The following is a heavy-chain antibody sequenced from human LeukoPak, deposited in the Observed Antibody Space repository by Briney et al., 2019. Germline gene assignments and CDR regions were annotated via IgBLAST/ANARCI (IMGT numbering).Heavy chain of an antibody. CDR2: IWYDGSNK. CDR3: ARDQYYGSGIVPSDY. V-gene: IGHV3-33*01. Sequence: GGSLRLSCAASGFTFSSYGMHWVRQAPGKGLERVAVIWYDGSNKYYADSVKGRFTISRDNSKNTLYLQMNSLRAEDTAVYYCARDQYYGSGIVPSDYWGQGTLVTVSS. CDR1: GFTFSSYG. J-gene: IGHJ4*02. D-gene: IGHD3-10*01.